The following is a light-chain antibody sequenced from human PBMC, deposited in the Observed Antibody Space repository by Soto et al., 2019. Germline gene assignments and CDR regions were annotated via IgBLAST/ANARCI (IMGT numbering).Light chain of an antibody. Sequence: QSVLTQPTSASGSPGQSVTISCTGTSSYVGGYNYVSWYQQHPGKAPKLMIYEVSKLPSGVPARFSGSKSGNTASLTVSGLQAEYEDDYYCSSYAGSNTRYVFGTGTKVTVL. J-gene: IGLJ1*01. V-gene: IGLV2-8*01. CDR3: SSYAGSNTRYV. CDR1: SSYVGGYNY. CDR2: EVS.